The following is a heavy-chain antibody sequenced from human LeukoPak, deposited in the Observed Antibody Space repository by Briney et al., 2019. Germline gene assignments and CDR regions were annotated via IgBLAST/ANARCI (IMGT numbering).Heavy chain of an antibody. Sequence: KPGGSLRLSCAASGFTFSDYYMSWVRQAPGKGLEWVSYITRSSDDTNYADSVKGRFTISRDNAKNSLSLQMNSLRAGDTALYYCARHGSGMFDYWGQGTLVTVSS. D-gene: IGHD3-10*01. CDR3: ARHGSGMFDY. CDR1: GFTFSDYY. V-gene: IGHV3-11*06. CDR2: ITRSSDDT. J-gene: IGHJ4*02.